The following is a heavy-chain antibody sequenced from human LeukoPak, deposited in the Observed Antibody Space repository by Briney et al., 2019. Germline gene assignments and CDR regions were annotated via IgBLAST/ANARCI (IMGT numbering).Heavy chain of an antibody. CDR3: TTDRSQQYYFDY. D-gene: IGHD1/OR15-1a*01. V-gene: IGHV3-15*01. CDR1: GFTFSSAW. J-gene: IGHJ4*02. Sequence: TGGSLRLSCAASGFTFSSAWMSWVRQAPGKGLEWVGRIKSKTDGGTTDYAAPVKGRFTISRDDSKNTLYLQMNSLKTEDTAVYYCTTDRSQQYYFDYWGQGTLVTVSS. CDR2: IKSKTDGGTT.